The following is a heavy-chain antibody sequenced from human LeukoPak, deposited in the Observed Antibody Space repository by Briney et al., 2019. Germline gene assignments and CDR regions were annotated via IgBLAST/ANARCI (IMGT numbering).Heavy chain of an antibody. D-gene: IGHD3-10*01. V-gene: IGHV3-23*01. Sequence: HSGGSLRLSCAASGFIFTTYAMIWVRQAPGKGLEWVSTISGGGGSTFYADSVKGRFTISRDNSKNTLYLQMSTLRAEDTAAYYCAKDVRVLGSGTYYKPVDYWGQGTLVTVSS. J-gene: IGHJ4*02. CDR2: ISGGGGST. CDR3: AKDVRVLGSGTYYKPVDY. CDR1: GFIFTTYA.